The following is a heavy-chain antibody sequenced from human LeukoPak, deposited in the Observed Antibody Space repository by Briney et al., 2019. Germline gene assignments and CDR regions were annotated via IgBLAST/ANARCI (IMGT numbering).Heavy chain of an antibody. Sequence: ASVKVSCKASGGTFSSYAISWVRQAPGQGLEWMGRIILIFGTANYAQKFQGRVTITTDESTSTAYMELSSLRSEDTAVYYCARTVGNYGLNYYHYMDVWGKGTTVTVSS. V-gene: IGHV1-69*05. J-gene: IGHJ6*03. CDR2: IILIFGTA. CDR3: ARTVGNYGLNYYHYMDV. CDR1: GGTFSSYA. D-gene: IGHD4-11*01.